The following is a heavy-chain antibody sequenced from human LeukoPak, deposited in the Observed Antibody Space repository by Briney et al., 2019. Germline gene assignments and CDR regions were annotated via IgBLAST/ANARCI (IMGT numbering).Heavy chain of an antibody. CDR2: INHSGST. CDR1: GGSFSGYY. CDR3: ARRPPVLMVYAIWSWFDP. J-gene: IGHJ5*02. Sequence: SETLSLTCAVYGGSFSGYYWSWIRQPPGKGLEWIGEINHSGSTNYNPSLKSRVTISVDTSKNKFSLKLSSVTAADTAVYYCARRPPVLMVYAIWSWFDPWGQGTLVTVSS. D-gene: IGHD2-8*01. V-gene: IGHV4-34*01.